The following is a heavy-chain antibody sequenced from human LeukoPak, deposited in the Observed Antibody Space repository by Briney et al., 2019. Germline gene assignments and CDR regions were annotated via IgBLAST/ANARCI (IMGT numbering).Heavy chain of an antibody. CDR1: GYTFTNYY. CDR3: ATYTQSGAQGVSDY. V-gene: IGHV1-46*01. CDR2: IHPNDGGT. D-gene: IGHD3-10*01. J-gene: IGHJ4*02. Sequence: GASVKVSCKASGYTFTNYYMHWVRQAPGQGLEWMGLIHPNDGGTKYTQEFQDRVTMTRDTSTSTVYMELSSLRSEDTAVYYCATYTQSGAQGVSDYWGQGTLVTVSS.